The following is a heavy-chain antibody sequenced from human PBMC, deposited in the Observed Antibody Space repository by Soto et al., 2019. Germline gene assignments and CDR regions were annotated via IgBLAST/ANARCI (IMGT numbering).Heavy chain of an antibody. CDR2: ISAYNGKT. D-gene: IGHD4-17*01. J-gene: IGHJ4*02. V-gene: IGHV1-18*01. Sequence: QVQLVQSGAEVKKPGASVKVSCKASGYTFINYGISWVRQAPEQGLEWMGWISAYNGKTNYAQKLQGRVTMTTDTSTSTAYMELRSLRSDDTAVYYCARRYGDPSSSAGFDYWGQGTLVTVSS. CDR3: ARRYGDPSSSAGFDY. CDR1: GYTFINYG.